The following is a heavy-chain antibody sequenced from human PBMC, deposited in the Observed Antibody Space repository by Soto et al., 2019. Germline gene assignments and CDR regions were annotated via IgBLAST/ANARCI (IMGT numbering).Heavy chain of an antibody. CDR1: GFTFSSYA. V-gene: IGHV3-23*01. J-gene: IGHJ6*03. D-gene: IGHD5-12*01. CDR2: ISGSGGST. CDR3: AKDARVATIRQYYYYYMDV. Sequence: GGSLRLSCAASGFTFSSYAMSWVRQAPGKGLEWVSAISGSGGSTYYADSVKGRFTISRDNSKNTLYLQMKSLRAEDTAVYYCAKDARVATIRQYYYYYMDVWGKGTTVTVSS.